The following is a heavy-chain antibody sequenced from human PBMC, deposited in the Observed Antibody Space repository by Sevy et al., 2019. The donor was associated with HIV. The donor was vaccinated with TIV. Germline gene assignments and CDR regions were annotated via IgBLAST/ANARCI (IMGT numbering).Heavy chain of an antibody. J-gene: IGHJ4*02. Sequence: GGSLRLSCAASGFTFSNAWMSWVRQAPGKGLEWVGRIKSKTDGGTTDYAAPVKGRFTISRDDSKNTLYLQMNSLKTEETAVYYCTTDLRNYYDSSGYYPVFDYWGQGTLVTVSS. V-gene: IGHV3-15*01. CDR1: GFTFSNAW. CDR3: TTDLRNYYDSSGYYPVFDY. CDR2: IKSKTDGGTT. D-gene: IGHD3-22*01.